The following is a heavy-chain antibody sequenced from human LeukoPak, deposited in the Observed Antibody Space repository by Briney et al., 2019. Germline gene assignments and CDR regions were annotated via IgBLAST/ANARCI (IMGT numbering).Heavy chain of an antibody. Sequence: GGSLRLSCAASGFTFSSYAMSWVSQAPGKRLEWVSGISVSGVSTYYADSVKGRFTISRDNSKNTLYLQMNSLRAEDTALYYCARDPYGDYVFDYWGQGTLVTVSS. D-gene: IGHD4-17*01. V-gene: IGHV3-23*01. CDR1: GFTFSSYA. CDR3: ARDPYGDYVFDY. J-gene: IGHJ4*02. CDR2: ISVSGVST.